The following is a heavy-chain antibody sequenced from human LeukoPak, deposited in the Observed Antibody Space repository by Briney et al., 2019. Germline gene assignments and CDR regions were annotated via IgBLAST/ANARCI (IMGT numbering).Heavy chain of an antibody. D-gene: IGHD2-2*02. J-gene: IGHJ5*02. CDR1: GGSISSSSYY. V-gene: IGHV4-39*07. CDR2: IYYSGST. Sequence: SETLSLTCTVSGGSISSSSYYWGWIRQPPGKGLEWIGSIYYSGSTYYNPSLKSRVTISVDRSKNQFSLKLSSVTAADTAVYYCARSRGVVPAAIGWFDPWGQGTLVTVSS. CDR3: ARSRGVVPAAIGWFDP.